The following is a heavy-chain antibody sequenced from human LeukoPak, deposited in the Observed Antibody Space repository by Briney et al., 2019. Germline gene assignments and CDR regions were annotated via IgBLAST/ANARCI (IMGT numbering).Heavy chain of an antibody. CDR1: GYTFTSYA. CDR2: MNPNSGNT. V-gene: IGHV1-8*02. CDR3: ARAANWHDDDWFDP. D-gene: IGHD1-1*01. J-gene: IGHJ5*02. Sequence: GASVKVSCKASGYTFTSYAMNWVRQAPGQGPEWMGWMNPNSGNTDYAQRFQGRVTMTRNTSISTAYMELSSLRSEDTAVYYCARAANWHDDDWFDPWGQGTLVTVSS.